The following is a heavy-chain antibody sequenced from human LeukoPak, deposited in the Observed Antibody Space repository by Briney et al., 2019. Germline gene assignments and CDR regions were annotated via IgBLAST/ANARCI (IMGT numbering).Heavy chain of an antibody. V-gene: IGHV3-74*01. Sequence: PGGSLRLSCAASGFTFSSYWMHWVRQAPGKGLVWVSRINTDGSSTSYADSVKGRFTISRDNAKNTLYLQMNSLRAEDTGVYYCARDPLISVAAAEYWGQGTLVTVSS. CDR3: ARDPLISVAAAEY. D-gene: IGHD6-19*01. J-gene: IGHJ4*02. CDR1: GFTFSSYW. CDR2: INTDGSST.